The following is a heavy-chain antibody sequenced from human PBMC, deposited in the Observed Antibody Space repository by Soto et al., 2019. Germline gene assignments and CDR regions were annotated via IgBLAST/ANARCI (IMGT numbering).Heavy chain of an antibody. J-gene: IGHJ4*02. CDR3: ARGRCGDY. CDR1: GYTFTSYG. CDR2: ISAHNGNT. Sequence: QVHLVQSGAEVKKPGASVKVSCKASGYTFTSYGITWVRQAPGQGLEWMGWISAHNGNTDYAQKLQGRVIVTRDTSTSTAYMELRSLRSDDPAVYYCARGRCGDYWGQGALVTVSS. V-gene: IGHV1-18*01.